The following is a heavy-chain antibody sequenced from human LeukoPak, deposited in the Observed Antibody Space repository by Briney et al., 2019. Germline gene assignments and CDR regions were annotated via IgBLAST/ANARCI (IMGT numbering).Heavy chain of an antibody. J-gene: IGHJ6*02. V-gene: IGHV6-1*01. CDR2: TYYRSKWYY. CDR1: GDSVSSISVA. Sequence: SQTLSLTCAISGDSVSSISVAWNWIRQSPSRGLEWLGRTYYRSKWYYEYAVSVKSRINISPDTSKNQFSLQLTSVTPEDTAVYYCSLTRSEYHYGMDVWGQGTTVTVSS. D-gene: IGHD3-9*01. CDR3: SLTRSEYHYGMDV.